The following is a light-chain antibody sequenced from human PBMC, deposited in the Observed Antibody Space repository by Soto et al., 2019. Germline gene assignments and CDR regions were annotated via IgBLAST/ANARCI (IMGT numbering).Light chain of an antibody. CDR3: AAYDDSLNVHI. CDR2: KTD. Sequence: QSVLTQPPSASGTPGQSVTMSCSGNTSNIGINYVYWYQQLPGTAPKLLISKTDQRTSGVPDRFSGSKSGTSASLTIGGLRSEDEAAYYCAAYDDSLNVHIFGSGTKVTVL. J-gene: IGLJ1*01. V-gene: IGLV1-47*01. CDR1: TSNIGINY.